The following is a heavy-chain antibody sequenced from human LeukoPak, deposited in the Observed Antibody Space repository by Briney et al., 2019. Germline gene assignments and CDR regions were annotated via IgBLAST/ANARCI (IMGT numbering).Heavy chain of an antibody. CDR3: ARDPYDYVWGSYRRFDY. Sequence: LSLTCTVSGGSISSYYWSWIRQAPGKGLEWVSYISSSGSTIYYADSVKGRFTISRDNAKNSLYLQMNSLRAEDTAVYYYARDPYDYVWGSYRRFDYWGQGTLVTVSS. V-gene: IGHV3-11*04. D-gene: IGHD3-16*02. CDR2: ISSSGSTI. CDR1: GGSISSYY. J-gene: IGHJ4*02.